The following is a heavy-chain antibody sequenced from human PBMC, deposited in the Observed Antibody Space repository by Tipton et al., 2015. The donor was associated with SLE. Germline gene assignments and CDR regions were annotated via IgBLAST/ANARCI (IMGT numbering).Heavy chain of an antibody. CDR1: GFTFSDYY. J-gene: IGHJ4*02. CDR2: ISSSSSYT. V-gene: IGHV3-11*06. D-gene: IGHD6-13*01. CDR3: ARGGWQQLAYFDY. Sequence: QLVQSGGGVVQPGRSLRLSCAASGFTFSDYYMSWIRQAPGKGLEWVSYISSSSSYTNYADSVKGRFTISRDNAKNSLYLQMNSLRAEDTAVYYCARGGWQQLAYFDYWGQGTLVTVSS.